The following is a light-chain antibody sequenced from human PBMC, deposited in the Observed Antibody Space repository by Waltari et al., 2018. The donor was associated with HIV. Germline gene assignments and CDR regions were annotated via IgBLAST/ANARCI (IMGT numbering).Light chain of an antibody. CDR1: QSVSRSF. J-gene: IGKJ1*01. CDR2: GAS. V-gene: IGKV3-20*01. Sequence: IVLMPSPGSLSLSPGERATLSCRASQSVSRSFLAWPQQQPGQAPRLLVYGASSRATDIPDRFSGSGSGTDFTLTISRLEPEDFAVYYCHQYGGSPPTCGQGTKVEIK. CDR3: HQYGGSPPT.